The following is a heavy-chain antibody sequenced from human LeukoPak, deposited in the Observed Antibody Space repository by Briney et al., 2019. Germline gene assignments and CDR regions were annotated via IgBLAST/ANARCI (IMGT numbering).Heavy chain of an antibody. CDR3: AKYINAVDF. V-gene: IGHV3-30*02. CDR1: GFALSDYG. D-gene: IGHD6-19*01. J-gene: IGHJ4*02. CDR2: IRYDGSIK. Sequence: GGSLRLSCAATGFALSDYGMVWVRQAPGKGLEWVAFIRYDGSIKYYTDSVKDRFTVSRDNSRNTLYLQLNSLRDDDTAVYYCAKYINAVDFWGQGTLVTVSS.